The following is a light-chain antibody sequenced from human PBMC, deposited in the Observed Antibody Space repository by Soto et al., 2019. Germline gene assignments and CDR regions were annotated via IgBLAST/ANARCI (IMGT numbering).Light chain of an antibody. J-gene: IGKJ4*01. CDR3: QQYYSTPRT. V-gene: IGKV4-1*01. CDR1: QSVLYSSNNKNY. CDR2: WAS. Sequence: IVMTQSPDSLAVSLGERATINCKSSQSVLYSSNNKNYLAWYQQKPGQPPKLLIYWASTRESGVPARFSGSGSGTDFTLTISSLQAEDVAVYYCQQYYSTPRTFGGGTKVEIK.